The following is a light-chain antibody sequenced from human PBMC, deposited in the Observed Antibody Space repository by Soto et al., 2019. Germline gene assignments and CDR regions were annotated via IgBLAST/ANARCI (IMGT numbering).Light chain of an antibody. J-gene: IGKJ4*01. CDR3: QQRSSRLT. CDR1: QSVSSY. V-gene: IGKV3-11*01. Sequence: EIVLTQSPATLSLSPGERATLSCRASQSVSSYLAWYQQKPGQAPRLLIYDASNRATGIPARFSGSGSGTDFTLTISSLEPEDFAVYYFQQRSSRLTFGGGTKVEIK. CDR2: DAS.